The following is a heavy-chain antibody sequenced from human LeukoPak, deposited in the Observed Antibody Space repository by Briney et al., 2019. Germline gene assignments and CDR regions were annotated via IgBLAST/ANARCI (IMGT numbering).Heavy chain of an antibody. J-gene: IGHJ6*02. CDR3: VRDWYYYDSITGDYYYYGMDV. CDR1: GFTFSSYW. V-gene: IGHV3-7*03. D-gene: IGHD3-22*01. CDR2: INHNGNVN. Sequence: GGSLRLSCAASGFTFSSYWMNWARQAPGKGLEWVASINHNGNVNYYVDSVKGRFTISRDNAKNSLYLQMSNLRAEDTAVYYCVRDWYYYDSITGDYYYYGMDVWGQGTTVTVSS.